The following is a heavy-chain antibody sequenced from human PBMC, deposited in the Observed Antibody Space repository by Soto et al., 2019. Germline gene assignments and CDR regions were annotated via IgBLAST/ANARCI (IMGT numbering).Heavy chain of an antibody. D-gene: IGHD1-1*01. CDR1: GFTLSSFE. CDR3: ARVSRIPVQGMDV. CDR2: ISSGGGTI. V-gene: IGHV3-48*03. Sequence: GGSLRLSCAVSGFTLSSFEMNWVRQAPGKGLEWVSYISSGGGTIYYADSVKGRFTISKDNAKNSLYLQMNSLRAEDTGVYYCARVSRIPVQGMDVWGQGTTVTVSS. J-gene: IGHJ6*02.